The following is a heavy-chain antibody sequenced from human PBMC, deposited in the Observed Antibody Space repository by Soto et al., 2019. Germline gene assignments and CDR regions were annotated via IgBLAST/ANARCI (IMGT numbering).Heavy chain of an antibody. V-gene: IGHV4-39*01. Sequence: QLQLQESGPGLVKPSETLSLTCTVSGGSISSSSYYWGWIRQPPGKGLEWIGSIYYSGSTYYNPSLKSRVTISVDTSKIQFSLKLSSVTAADTAVYYCARLSSRTVTATWYYYYYMDVWGKGTTVTVSS. CDR1: GGSISSSSYY. D-gene: IGHD4-4*01. CDR2: IYYSGST. CDR3: ARLSSRTVTATWYYYYYMDV. J-gene: IGHJ6*03.